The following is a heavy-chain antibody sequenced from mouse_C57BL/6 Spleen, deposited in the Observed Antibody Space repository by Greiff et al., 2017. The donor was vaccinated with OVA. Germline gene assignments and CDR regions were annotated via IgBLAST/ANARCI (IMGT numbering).Heavy chain of an antibody. V-gene: IGHV2-2*01. Sequence: VQLQQSGPGLVQPSQSLSITCTVSGFSLTSYGVHWVRQSPGKGLEWLGVIWSGGSTDYNAAFISRLSISKDNSKSQVFFKMNSLQADDTAIYYCDSIVTLAYWGQGTLVTVSA. CDR2: IWSGGST. CDR3: DSIVTLAY. CDR1: GFSLTSYG. J-gene: IGHJ3*01. D-gene: IGHD2-5*01.